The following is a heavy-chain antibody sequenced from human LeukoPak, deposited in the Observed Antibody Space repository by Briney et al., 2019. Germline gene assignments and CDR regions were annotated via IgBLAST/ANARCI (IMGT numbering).Heavy chain of an antibody. CDR1: GYTFTSYY. V-gene: IGHV1-2*02. J-gene: IGHJ3*02. CDR3: TSEGPPARARDGDPGAFDI. D-gene: IGHD4-17*01. CDR2: INPNSGGT. Sequence: GASVKVSCKASGYTFTSYYMHWVRQAPGQGLEWMGWINPNSGGTNYAQKFQGRVTMTRDTSISTAYMELSRLTSDDTAVYYCTSEGPPARARDGDPGAFDIWGQGTMVTVSS.